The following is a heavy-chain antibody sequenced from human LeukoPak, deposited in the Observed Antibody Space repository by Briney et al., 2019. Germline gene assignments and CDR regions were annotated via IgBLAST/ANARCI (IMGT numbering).Heavy chain of an antibody. D-gene: IGHD3-22*01. CDR2: ISWNSGSI. Sequence: PGGSLRLSCAASGFTFDDYAMHWVRQAPGKGLEWVSGISWNSGSIGYADSVKGRFTISRDNAKNSLYLQMNSLRAEDTALYYCAKCHYDSSGYYIDYWGQGTLVTVSS. CDR1: GFTFDDYA. V-gene: IGHV3-9*01. CDR3: AKCHYDSSGYYIDY. J-gene: IGHJ4*02.